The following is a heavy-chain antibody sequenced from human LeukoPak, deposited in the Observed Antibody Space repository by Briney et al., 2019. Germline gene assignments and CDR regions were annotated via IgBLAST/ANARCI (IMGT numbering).Heavy chain of an antibody. Sequence: GASVKVSCKASGYTFTSYDINWVRQATGQGLEWMGIINPSGGSTSYAQKFQGRVTMTRDMSTSTVYMELSSLRSEDTAVYYCAREMKLLWFGELYYYYMDVWGKGTTVTVSS. CDR1: GYTFTSYD. CDR3: AREMKLLWFGELYYYYMDV. V-gene: IGHV1-46*01. D-gene: IGHD3-10*01. CDR2: INPSGGST. J-gene: IGHJ6*03.